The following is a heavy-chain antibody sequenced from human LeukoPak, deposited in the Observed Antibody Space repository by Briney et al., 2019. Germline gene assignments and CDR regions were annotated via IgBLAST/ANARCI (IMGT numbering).Heavy chain of an antibody. Sequence: GGSLRLSCAASGFTFSDYYMSWIRQTPGKGLEWVSYISSSGTTMEYAKSVKGRFTISRDNAKDSLYLQMNSLEAEDTAVSYCAKGHTYGMIWGQGTLVSVSS. CDR2: ISSSGTTM. V-gene: IGHV3-11*01. CDR1: GFTFSDYY. CDR3: AKGHTYGMI. D-gene: IGHD2-8*01. J-gene: IGHJ4*02.